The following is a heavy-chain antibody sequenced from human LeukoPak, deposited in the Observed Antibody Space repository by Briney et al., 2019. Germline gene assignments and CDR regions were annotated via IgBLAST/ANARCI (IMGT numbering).Heavy chain of an antibody. Sequence: ASVKVSCKASGYTFNSYGISWVRQAPGQGLEWMGWISAYNGNTNYAQKLQGRVTMTTDTSSSTAYMELRSLRSDDTAVYYCARDGPYFDWLLGFDYWGQGTLVTVSS. CDR2: ISAYNGNT. J-gene: IGHJ4*02. CDR3: ARDGPYFDWLLGFDY. V-gene: IGHV1-18*01. D-gene: IGHD3-9*01. CDR1: GYTFNSYG.